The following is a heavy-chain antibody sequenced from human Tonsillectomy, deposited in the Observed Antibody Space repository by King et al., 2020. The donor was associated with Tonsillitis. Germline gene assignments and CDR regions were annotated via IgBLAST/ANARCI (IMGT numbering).Heavy chain of an antibody. V-gene: IGHV4-59*08. J-gene: IGHJ6*02. CDR1: GGFISDYY. Sequence: LQLQESGPGLVKPSETLSLTCTVSGGFISDYYWSWIRQHPGEKLEWIGFIYNRGITNYSPSLRSRVTISVDTSKNQFSLKLSSVTAADTAVYYCARLREGGSGEECYYYGLDVWGQGTTVTVSS. D-gene: IGHD3-10*01. CDR2: IYNRGIT. CDR3: ARLREGGSGEECYYYGLDV.